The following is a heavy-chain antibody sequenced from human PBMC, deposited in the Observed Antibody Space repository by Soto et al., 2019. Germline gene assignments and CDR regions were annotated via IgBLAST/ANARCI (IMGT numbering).Heavy chain of an antibody. Sequence: PSETLSLTCSVSGGSISSSSYYWGWIRQPPGKGLEWIGSIYYSGSTYYNPSLKSRVTISVDTSKNQFSLKLSSVTAADTAVYYCARQPGIAAAGVHPPYYFDYWGQGTLVTVSS. D-gene: IGHD6-13*01. CDR3: ARQPGIAAAGVHPPYYFDY. V-gene: IGHV4-39*01. J-gene: IGHJ4*02. CDR1: GGSISSSSYY. CDR2: IYYSGST.